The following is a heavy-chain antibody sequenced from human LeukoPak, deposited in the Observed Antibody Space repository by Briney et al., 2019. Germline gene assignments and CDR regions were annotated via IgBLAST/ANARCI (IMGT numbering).Heavy chain of an antibody. Sequence: ASVKVSGKASGYTFTSYGISWVRQAPGQGLEWMGWISAYNGNTNYAQKLQGRVTMTTDTSTSTAYMELRSLRSDDTAVYYCARVIAYYYDSSGYYLDYWGQGTLVTVSS. CDR2: ISAYNGNT. J-gene: IGHJ4*02. CDR1: GYTFTSYG. CDR3: ARVIAYYYDSSGYYLDY. D-gene: IGHD3-22*01. V-gene: IGHV1-18*01.